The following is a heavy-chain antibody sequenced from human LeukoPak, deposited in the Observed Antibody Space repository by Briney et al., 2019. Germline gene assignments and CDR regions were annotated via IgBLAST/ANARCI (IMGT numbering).Heavy chain of an antibody. CDR3: AKMGRNCSGGSCYYYGMDV. CDR2: ISGGGGST. J-gene: IGHJ6*02. Sequence: SGGSLRLSCVASRFPYDHYAMHWVRQAPGKGLEWVSLISGGGGSTYYADSVKGRFTISRDNSKNSLYLQMNSLRTEDTALYYCAKMGRNCSGGSCYYYGMDVWGQGTTVTVSS. D-gene: IGHD2-15*01. V-gene: IGHV3-43*02. CDR1: RFPYDHYA.